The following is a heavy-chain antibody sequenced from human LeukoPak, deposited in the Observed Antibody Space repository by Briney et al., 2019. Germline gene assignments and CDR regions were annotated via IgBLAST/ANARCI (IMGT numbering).Heavy chain of an antibody. CDR2: ISGSGGST. J-gene: IGHJ6*03. CDR3: AKENTKYDGMDV. D-gene: IGHD3-16*01. Sequence: GGTLRLSCAASGFTFSSYGMSWVRQAPGKGLEWVSAISGSGGSTYYADSVKGRFTISRDNSKNTLYVQMNSLRAEDTAVYYCAKENTKYDGMDVWGKGTTVIISS. V-gene: IGHV3-23*01. CDR1: GFTFSSYG.